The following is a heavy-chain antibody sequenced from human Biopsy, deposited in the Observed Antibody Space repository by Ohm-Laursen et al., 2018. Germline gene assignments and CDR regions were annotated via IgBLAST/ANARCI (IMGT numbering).Heavy chain of an antibody. J-gene: IGHJ6*02. CDR2: IIPILGTV. Sequence: ASVKVSCKSSGDTFTTSAISWVRQVPGQGLDWMGRIIPILGTVDYGQNFQGRVTIRADTSTTFLELTILRCDDTAVYYCASRNIGGVGLGVWGLGTTVTVSS. V-gene: IGHV1-69*04. D-gene: IGHD3-10*01. CDR3: ASRNIGGVGLGV. CDR1: GDTFTTSA.